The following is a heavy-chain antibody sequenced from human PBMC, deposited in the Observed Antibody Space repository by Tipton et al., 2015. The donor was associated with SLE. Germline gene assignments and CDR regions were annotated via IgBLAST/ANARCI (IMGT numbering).Heavy chain of an antibody. D-gene: IGHD4-11*01. CDR3: ARYPESNYHWFGP. V-gene: IGHV4-4*09. CDR2: IYTSGST. J-gene: IGHJ5*02. Sequence: TLSLTCTVSGGSISSYYWSWIRQPPGKGLEWIGYIYTSGSTNYNPSLKSRVTISVDTSKNQISLKLSSVTAADTAVYYCARYPESNYHWFGPWGQGALVTVSS. CDR1: GGSISSYY.